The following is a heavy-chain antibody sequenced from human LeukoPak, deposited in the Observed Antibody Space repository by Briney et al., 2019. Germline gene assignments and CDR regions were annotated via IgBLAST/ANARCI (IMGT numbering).Heavy chain of an antibody. CDR2: INPSNGGT. V-gene: IGHV1-2*02. CDR1: GYTFTDYY. CDR3: ARVGYFGSGSYCPY. Sequence: GAPVKVSCKASGYTFTDYYIHWVRQAPGQGLEWMGWINPSNGGTNFAQEFQGRVTMTRDTSISTAYMELSRLTSDDTAVYYCARVGYFGSGSYCPYWGQGTLVTVSS. J-gene: IGHJ4*02. D-gene: IGHD3-10*01.